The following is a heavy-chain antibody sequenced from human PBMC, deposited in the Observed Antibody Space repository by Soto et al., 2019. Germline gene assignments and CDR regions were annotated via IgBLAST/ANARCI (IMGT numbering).Heavy chain of an antibody. J-gene: IGHJ5*02. V-gene: IGHV3-48*01. CDR2: ISSSSSTI. CDR3: ASDASYDYIWGSYRQPANWFDP. CDR1: GFTFSSYS. D-gene: IGHD3-16*02. Sequence: GGSLRLSCAASGFTFSSYSMNWVRQAPGKGLEWVSYISSSSSTIYYADSVKGRFTISRDNAKNSLYLQMNSLRAEDTAVYYCASDASYDYIWGSYRQPANWFDPWGQGTLVTVSS.